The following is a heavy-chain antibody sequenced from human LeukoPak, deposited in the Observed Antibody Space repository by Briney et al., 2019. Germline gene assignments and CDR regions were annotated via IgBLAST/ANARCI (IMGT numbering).Heavy chain of an antibody. CDR3: ARDREYCSSTSCSHGMDV. J-gene: IGHJ6*02. D-gene: IGHD2-2*01. CDR2: IIPILGIA. V-gene: IGHV1-69*04. Sequence: SGNVSCNASGGTFSSYTISWVREAPGQGLEWMGRIIPILGIANYAQKFQGRVTITADKSTSTAYMELSSLRSEDTAVYYCARDREYCSSTSCSHGMDVWGQGTTVTVSS. CDR1: GGTFSSYT.